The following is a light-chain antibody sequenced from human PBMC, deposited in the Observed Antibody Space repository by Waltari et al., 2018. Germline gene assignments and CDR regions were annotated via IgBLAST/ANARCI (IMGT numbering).Light chain of an antibody. CDR3: QQYDGEVVT. V-gene: IGKV3-20*01. CDR1: QSVTSIS. CDR2: GTS. Sequence: EIVLTQSPGTLSLSPGERATLSCRASQSVTSISLTWYQQKFGQAPRLLIYGTSSRATGIPDRFSGSGSGTDFSLSISRQETEDGAVYYCQQYDGEVVTFGGGTKVEI. J-gene: IGKJ4*01.